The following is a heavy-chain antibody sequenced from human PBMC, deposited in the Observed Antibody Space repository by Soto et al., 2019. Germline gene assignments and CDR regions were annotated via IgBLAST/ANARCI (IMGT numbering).Heavy chain of an antibody. D-gene: IGHD3-3*01. V-gene: IGHV3-23*01. J-gene: IGHJ6*02. Sequence: GGSLRLSCAASGFTFSSYAMSWVRQAPGKGLEWVSAISGSGGSTYYADSVKGRFTISRDNSKNTLYLQMNSLRAEDTAVYYCAKVGLRFLEWPSFMDVWGQGTTVTVSS. CDR1: GFTFSSYA. CDR2: ISGSGGST. CDR3: AKVGLRFLEWPSFMDV.